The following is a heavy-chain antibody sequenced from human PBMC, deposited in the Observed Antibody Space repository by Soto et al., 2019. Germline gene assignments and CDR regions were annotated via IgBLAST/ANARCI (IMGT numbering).Heavy chain of an antibody. Sequence: QITLKESGPTLVKPTQTLTLTCTFSGFSLSTSGVGMGWIRQPPGKALEWLALIYWDDDKRYSPSLKSRLTITKNTPKHHVVLTMTNMDPVDTATYSWAHWYSSSWYGGYFDYWGQGTLVTVSS. CDR1: GFSLSTSGVG. CDR3: AHWYSSSWYGGYFDY. V-gene: IGHV2-5*02. CDR2: IYWDDDK. D-gene: IGHD6-13*01. J-gene: IGHJ4*02.